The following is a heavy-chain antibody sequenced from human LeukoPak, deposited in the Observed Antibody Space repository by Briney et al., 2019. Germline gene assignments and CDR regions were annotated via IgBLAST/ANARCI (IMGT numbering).Heavy chain of an antibody. CDR2: INPIGGTT. J-gene: IGHJ4*02. Sequence: GASVKVSCKASGYTFTSYYIHWVRQAPGQGLEWMGIINPIGGTTDYAQKFQGRVTMTRDTSTSTVYMELSSLRSEDTAVYYCGIAAAGTRGPIDYWGQGTLVTVSS. CDR1: GYTFTSYY. CDR3: GIAAAGTRGPIDY. V-gene: IGHV1-46*03. D-gene: IGHD6-13*01.